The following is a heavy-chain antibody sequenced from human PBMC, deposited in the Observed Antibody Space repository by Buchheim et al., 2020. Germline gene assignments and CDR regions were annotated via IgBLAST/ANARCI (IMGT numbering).Heavy chain of an antibody. J-gene: IGHJ5*02. CDR3: AREPPNCSGGSCYSGWFDP. Sequence: QVQLQESGPGLVKPSETLSLTCTVSGGPISSYYWSWIRQPPGKGLEWIGYIYYSGSTNYNPSLKSRVTISVDTSKNQFSLKLSSVTAADTAVYYCAREPPNCSGGSCYSGWFDPWGQGTL. D-gene: IGHD2-15*01. CDR1: GGPISSYY. CDR2: IYYSGST. V-gene: IGHV4-59*01.